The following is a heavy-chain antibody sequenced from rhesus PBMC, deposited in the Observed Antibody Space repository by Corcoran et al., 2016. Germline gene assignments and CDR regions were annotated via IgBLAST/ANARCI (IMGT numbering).Heavy chain of an antibody. CDR2: TYGNRAST. D-gene: IGHD5-24*01. CDR1: GGSLSAIDY. V-gene: IGHV4S9*01. Sequence: QVQLQESGPGLVKPSETLSLTCAVSGGSLSAIDYGSWIRQLPGTGLEWIGNTYGNRASTYYNHSLKSRVTISKDTAKNHFFLKVSSVTAADTAIYYCATDSGYSSGYNRFDVWGAGVLVTVSS. J-gene: IGHJ5-1*01. CDR3: ATDSGYSSGYNRFDV.